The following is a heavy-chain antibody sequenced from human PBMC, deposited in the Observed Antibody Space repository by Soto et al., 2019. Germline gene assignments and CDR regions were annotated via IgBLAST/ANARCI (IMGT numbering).Heavy chain of an antibody. CDR2: IIPILGIA. Sequence: QVKLVQSGAEVKKPGSSVKVSCKASGDTFSSYTISWVRQAPGQGLECMGRIIPILGIANYAQKFQCRVTITADKSTSTAYMELSSLRSEDTAVYYCASGWFDPWGQGTLVTVSS. CDR3: ASGWFDP. V-gene: IGHV1-69*02. CDR1: GDTFSSYT. J-gene: IGHJ5*02.